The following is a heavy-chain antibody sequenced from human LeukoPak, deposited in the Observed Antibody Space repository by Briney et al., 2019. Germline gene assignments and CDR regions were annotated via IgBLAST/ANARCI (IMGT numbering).Heavy chain of an antibody. CDR1: GGSISSGGYY. V-gene: IGHV4-31*03. CDR2: IYYSGST. J-gene: IGHJ4*02. CDR3: ASLANDFWSGYYC. D-gene: IGHD3-3*01. Sequence: PSETLSLTCTVSGGSISSGGYYWSWIRQHPGKGLEWIGYIYYSGSTYYNPSLKSRVTMSVDTSKSQFSLKLSSVTAADTAVYYCASLANDFWSGYYCWGQGTLVTVSS.